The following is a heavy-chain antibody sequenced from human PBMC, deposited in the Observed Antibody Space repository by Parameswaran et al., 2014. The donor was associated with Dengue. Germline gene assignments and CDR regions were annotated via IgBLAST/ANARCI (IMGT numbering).Heavy chain of an antibody. D-gene: IGHD2-15*01. CDR3: TRTPDIINYYYYYYMDV. V-gene: IGHV3-49*02. J-gene: IGHJ6*03. Sequence: RWIRQPPGKGLEWVGFIRSKPYGGTTEYAASVKGRFTISRDDSKSIAYLQMNSLKTEDTAVYYCTRTPDIINYYYYYYMDVWGKGTTVTVSS. CDR2: IRSKPYGGTT.